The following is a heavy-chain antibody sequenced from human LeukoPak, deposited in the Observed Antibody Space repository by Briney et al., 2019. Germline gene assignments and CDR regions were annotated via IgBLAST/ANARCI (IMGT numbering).Heavy chain of an antibody. J-gene: IGHJ4*02. D-gene: IGHD3-22*01. V-gene: IGHV3-23*01. CDR1: GFTFSSYA. Sequence: PGGSLRLSCAASGFTFSSYAMSWVRQAPGKGLEWVSAISGGGGSTYYADSVKDRFTISRDNSKNTLYLQMNSLRAEDTAVYYCAKEESSGYYYPDYWGQGTLVTVSS. CDR3: AKEESSGYYYPDY. CDR2: ISGGGGST.